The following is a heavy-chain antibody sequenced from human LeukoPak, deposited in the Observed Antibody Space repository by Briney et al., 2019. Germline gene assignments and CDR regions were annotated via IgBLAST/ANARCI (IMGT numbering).Heavy chain of an antibody. V-gene: IGHV3-30*18. D-gene: IGHD2/OR15-2a*01. J-gene: IGHJ4*02. CDR1: GFTFSSYG. CDR3: AKDQNSHFDY. CDR2: VSYDGSNK. Sequence: PGGSLRLSCAASGFTFSSYGMHWVRQAPGKGLEWVAVVSYDGSNKYYADSVKGRFTISRDNSKNTLYLQMNSLRAEDTAVYYCAKDQNSHFDYWGQGTLVTVSS.